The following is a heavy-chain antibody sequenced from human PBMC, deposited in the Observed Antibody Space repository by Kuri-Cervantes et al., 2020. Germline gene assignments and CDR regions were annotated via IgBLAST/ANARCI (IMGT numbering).Heavy chain of an antibody. J-gene: IGHJ4*02. Sequence: GGSLRLSCAASGFTFSTYGMNWVRQAPGKGLEWISYITGTSSTIYYADSVKGRFTISRDNAKNSLYLQMNSLRAEDTAVYYCARGPARIGWGQGTLVTVSS. CDR2: ITGTSSTI. V-gene: IGHV3-48*01. CDR1: GFTFSTYG. D-gene: IGHD1-26*01. CDR3: ARGPARIG.